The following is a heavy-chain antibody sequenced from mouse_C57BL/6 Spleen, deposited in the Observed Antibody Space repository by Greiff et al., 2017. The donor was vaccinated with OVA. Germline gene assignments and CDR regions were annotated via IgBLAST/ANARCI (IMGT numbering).Heavy chain of an antibody. CDR1: GYTFTDYY. CDR2: IYPGSGNT. Sequence: QVQLKESGAELVRPGASVKLSCKASGYTFTDYYINWVKQRPGQGLEWIARIYPGSGNTYYHEKFKGKATLTAEKSSSTAYMQLSSLTSEDSAVYFCARGDWFAYWGQGTLVTVSA. J-gene: IGHJ3*01. V-gene: IGHV1-76*01. CDR3: ARGDWFAY.